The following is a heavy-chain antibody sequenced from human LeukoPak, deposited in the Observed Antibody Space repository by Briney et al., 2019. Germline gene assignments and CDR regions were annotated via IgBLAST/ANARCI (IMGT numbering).Heavy chain of an antibody. CDR1: GFTFSNYG. J-gene: IGHJ4*02. Sequence: GGSLRLSCAASGFTFSNYGMHWIRQAPGKGLEWVALIWYDGSNKYYTDSVKGRLTISRDNSKDTLFLQMNSLRAEDTAVYYCAREGPRGNSQFDYWGQGTLVTVSS. CDR3: AREGPRGNSQFDY. CDR2: IWYDGSNK. D-gene: IGHD2/OR15-2a*01. V-gene: IGHV3-33*01.